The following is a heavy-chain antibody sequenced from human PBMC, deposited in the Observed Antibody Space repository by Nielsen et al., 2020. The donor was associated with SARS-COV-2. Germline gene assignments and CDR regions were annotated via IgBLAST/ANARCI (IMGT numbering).Heavy chain of an antibody. V-gene: IGHV1-69*04. CDR3: ARDAHDYTPLGWFDP. D-gene: IGHD4-11*01. J-gene: IGHJ5*02. CDR1: GGTFSSYA. Sequence: SVKVSCKASGGTFSSYAISWVRQAPGQGLEWTGRIIPILGIANYAQKFQGRVTITADKSTSTAYMELSSLRSEDTAVYYCARDAHDYTPLGWFDPWGQGTLVTVSS. CDR2: IIPILGIA.